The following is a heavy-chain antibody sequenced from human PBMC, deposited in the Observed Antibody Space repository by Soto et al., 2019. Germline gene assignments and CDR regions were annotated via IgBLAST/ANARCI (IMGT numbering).Heavy chain of an antibody. CDR2: IIPVFGTA. V-gene: IGHV1-69*01. J-gene: IGHJ5*01. D-gene: IGHD1-26*01. Sequence: QVQLVQSGAEVQKPGSSVKVSCNASVGVFRNYAINWVRQAPGQGLEWMGGIIPVFGTADYPQKFQGRVTITADESTTTAYMELTSLKTEDTAVYFCARDRWGSYSFDSWGQGTLVTVAS. CDR3: ARDRWGSYSFDS. CDR1: VGVFRNYA.